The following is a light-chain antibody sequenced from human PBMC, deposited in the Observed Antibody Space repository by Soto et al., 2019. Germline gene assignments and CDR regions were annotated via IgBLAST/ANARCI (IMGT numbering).Light chain of an antibody. CDR1: QTVSTH. J-gene: IGKJ4*01. Sequence: EVGMTQSPATLSVSPGDRVTFSCRASQTVSTHVAWYQQKPGQPPRLLIYGASTRATGVPARFSGGGSGTEFTLTINSLESADFAVYYCQQYNTWPPLTFGGGTKVEIK. V-gene: IGKV3-15*01. CDR3: QQYNTWPPLT. CDR2: GAS.